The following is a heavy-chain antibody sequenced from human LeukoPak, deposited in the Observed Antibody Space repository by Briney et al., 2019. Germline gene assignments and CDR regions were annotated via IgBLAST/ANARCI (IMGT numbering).Heavy chain of an antibody. CDR1: GFTFSSYW. V-gene: IGHV3-7*01. D-gene: IGHD3-10*01. J-gene: IGHJ5*02. CDR2: IKQDGSEK. Sequence: GGSLRLSCAASGFTFSSYWMSWVRQAPGKGLEWVANIKQDGSEKYYVDSVKGRFTISRDNAKKSLYLQMNSLRAEDTAVYYCAREFWFGALGSGWFDPWGQGTLVTVSS. CDR3: AREFWFGALGSGWFDP.